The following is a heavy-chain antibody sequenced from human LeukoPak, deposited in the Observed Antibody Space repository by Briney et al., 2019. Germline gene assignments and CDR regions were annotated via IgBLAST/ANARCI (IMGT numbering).Heavy chain of an antibody. D-gene: IGHD3-10*01. V-gene: IGHV3-33*01. Sequence: PGRSLRLSCAASGFTFSSYGMHWVRQAPGKGLEWVAVIWYDGSNKYYADSVKGRFTISRDNSKNTLYLQMNSLRAEDTAVYYCARDSHYPYYYGSGSYNWYFDLWGRGTLVTVSS. CDR2: IWYDGSNK. CDR3: ARDSHYPYYYGSGSYNWYFDL. CDR1: GFTFSSYG. J-gene: IGHJ2*01.